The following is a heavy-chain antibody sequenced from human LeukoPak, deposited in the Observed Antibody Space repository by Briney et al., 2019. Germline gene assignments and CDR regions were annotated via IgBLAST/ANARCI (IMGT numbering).Heavy chain of an antibody. Sequence: SETLSLTCTVSGGSISSGGYYWSWIRQHPGKGLEWIGYIYYSGSTYYNPSLKSRVTISVDTSKNQFSLKLSSVTAADTAVYYCAREVVVAAPEWFDPWGQGTLVTVSS. J-gene: IGHJ5*02. V-gene: IGHV4-31*03. CDR1: GGSISSGGYY. D-gene: IGHD2-15*01. CDR2: IYYSGST. CDR3: AREVVVAAPEWFDP.